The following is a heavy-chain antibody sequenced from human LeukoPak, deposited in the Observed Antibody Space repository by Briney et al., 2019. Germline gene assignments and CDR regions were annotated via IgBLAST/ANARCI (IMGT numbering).Heavy chain of an antibody. CDR3: AMKPPYSYDSSGYYPF. D-gene: IGHD3-22*01. CDR2: IRSKGYGGTT. CDR1: GFTFGDYA. J-gene: IGHJ4*02. Sequence: QPGGSLRLSCTASGFTFGDYAMSWVRQAPGKGLEWVGFIRSKGYGGTTEYAASVKGRFSISRDDSKSIAYLQMNSLKTEDTAVYYCAMKPPYSYDSSGYYPFWGQGTLVTVSS. V-gene: IGHV3-49*04.